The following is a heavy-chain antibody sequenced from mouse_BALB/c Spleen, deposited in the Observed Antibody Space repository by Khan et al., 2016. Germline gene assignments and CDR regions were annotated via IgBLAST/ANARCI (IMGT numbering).Heavy chain of an antibody. J-gene: IGHJ2*01. D-gene: IGHD6-1*01. CDR1: GYSFTGYY. CDR3: ARPNHVFDEVYYLDY. Sequence: LVKTGTSVKISCKASGYSFTGYYMHWVKQSHGKSLEWIGYISCYNGATTYNQKFKGKVTFTIDTSSSTAYMPFNSLTSEDSAVYYWARPNHVFDEVYYLDYWGEFTTLTVAT. V-gene: IGHV1S34*01. CDR2: ISCYNGAT.